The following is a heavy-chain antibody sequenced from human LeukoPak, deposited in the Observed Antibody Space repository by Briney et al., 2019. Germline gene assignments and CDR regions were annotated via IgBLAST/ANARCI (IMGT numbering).Heavy chain of an antibody. CDR1: SFTFSSYV. V-gene: IGHV3-21*01. CDR2: ISSSSSYI. J-gene: IGHJ6*04. CDR3: AELGITMIGGV. Sequence: AGGSLRLSCGASSFTFSSYVMSWVRQAPGKGLEWVSSISSSSSYIYYADSVKGRFTISRDNAKNSLYLQMNSLRAEDTAVYYCAELGITMIGGVWGKGTTVTISS. D-gene: IGHD3-10*02.